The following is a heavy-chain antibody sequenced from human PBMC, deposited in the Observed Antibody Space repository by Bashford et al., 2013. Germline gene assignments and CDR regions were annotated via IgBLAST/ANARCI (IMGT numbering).Heavy chain of an antibody. Sequence: SETLSLTCGVYGASLSGNYWSWIRQSPGKGLEWIGEVNVDGHTNYNPSLERRLSMSVDTSRKQFSLRLRSVTVADSAMYYCARLYSSSWKPVDYWAQGTLVTVSS. CDR3: ARLYSSSWKPVDY. CDR2: VNVDGHT. D-gene: IGHD6-13*01. V-gene: IGHV4-34*01. J-gene: IGHJ4*02. CDR1: GASLSGNY.